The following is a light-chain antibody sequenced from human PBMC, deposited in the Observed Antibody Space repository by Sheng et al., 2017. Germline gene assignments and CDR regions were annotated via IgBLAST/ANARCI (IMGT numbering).Light chain of an antibody. CDR1: QSLLHGNGYDY. CDR3: MQAVQTPLT. J-gene: IGKJ3*01. Sequence: VLTQSPLSLPVSPGEPASISCRSSQSLLHGNGYDYLDWYVQKPGQSPQLLIYLGSNRASGVPDRFSGSGSGTDFTLKISRVEAEDVGVYYCMQAVQTPLTFGPGTKVDIK. CDR2: LGS. V-gene: IGKV2-28*01.